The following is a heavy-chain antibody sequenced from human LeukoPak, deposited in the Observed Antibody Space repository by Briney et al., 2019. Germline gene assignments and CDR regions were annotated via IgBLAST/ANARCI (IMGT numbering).Heavy chain of an antibody. CDR3: ARGSVDYYDSSGYYYGWFDP. CDR1: GGSFSGYY. Sequence: PSETLSLTCAVYGGSFSGYYWSWIRQPPGKGLEWIGEINHSGSTNYSPSLKSRVTISVDTSKNQFSLKLSSVTAADTAVYYCARGSVDYYDSSGYYYGWFDPWGQGTLVTVSS. D-gene: IGHD3-22*01. J-gene: IGHJ5*02. V-gene: IGHV4-34*01. CDR2: INHSGST.